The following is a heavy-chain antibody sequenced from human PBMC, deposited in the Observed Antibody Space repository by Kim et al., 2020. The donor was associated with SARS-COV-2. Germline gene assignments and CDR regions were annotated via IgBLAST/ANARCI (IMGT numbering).Heavy chain of an antibody. CDR1: GFTFSSYS. Sequence: GGSLRLSCAASGFTFSSYSMNWVRQAPGKGLEWVSSISIGSSYIYYADSVKVRFTISRDNAKNSLYLQMNSLRAAGTAVYYCARDRVATWTIPFYSYGMDVWGQGTTVTVS. D-gene: IGHD5-12*01. CDR2: ISIGSSYI. V-gene: IGHV3-21*01. CDR3: ARDRVATWTIPFYSYGMDV. J-gene: IGHJ6*02.